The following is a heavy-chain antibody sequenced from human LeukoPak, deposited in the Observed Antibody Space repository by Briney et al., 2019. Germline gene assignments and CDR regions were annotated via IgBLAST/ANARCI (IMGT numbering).Heavy chain of an antibody. J-gene: IGHJ5*02. D-gene: IGHD6-13*01. Sequence: SETLSLTCSASGGSIRSNFWTWIRRPPGKGLEWIGYIHHRGGANYNPSLKSRVTMSVDTSNNQLSLKLSSVSAADTAIYYCATVREALGAAGTWFDPWGHGTLVTVSS. CDR3: ATVREALGAAGTWFDP. CDR1: GGSIRSNF. CDR2: IHHRGGA. V-gene: IGHV4-59*01.